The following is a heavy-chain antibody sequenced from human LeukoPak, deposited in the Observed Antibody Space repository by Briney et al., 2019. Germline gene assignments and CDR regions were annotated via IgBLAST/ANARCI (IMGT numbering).Heavy chain of an antibody. J-gene: IGHJ4*02. CDR2: IYYSGST. Sequence: SETLSLTCTVSGGSISSSSYYWGWIRQPPGKGLEWIGSIYYSGSTCYNPSLKSRVTISVDTSKNQLSLKLSSVTAADTAVYYCASTIMIVGNYFDYWGQGTLVTVSS. CDR1: GGSISSSSYY. D-gene: IGHD3-22*01. V-gene: IGHV4-39*01. CDR3: ASTIMIVGNYFDY.